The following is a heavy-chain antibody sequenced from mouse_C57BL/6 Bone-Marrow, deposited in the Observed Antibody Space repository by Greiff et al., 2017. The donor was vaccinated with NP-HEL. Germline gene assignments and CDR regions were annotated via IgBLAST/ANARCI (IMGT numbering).Heavy chain of an antibody. D-gene: IGHD1-1*01. J-gene: IGHJ4*01. Sequence: EVQLQQSGAELVRPGASVKLSCTASGFNIKDYYMHWVKQRPEQGLEWIGRIDPEDGDTAYAPKFQGKATMTADTSSNSAYLQLSSLTSEDTAVYYCTTDYYYGSSPYYAMDYWGQGTSVTVSS. V-gene: IGHV14-1*01. CDR2: IDPEDGDT. CDR3: TTDYYYGSSPYYAMDY. CDR1: GFNIKDYY.